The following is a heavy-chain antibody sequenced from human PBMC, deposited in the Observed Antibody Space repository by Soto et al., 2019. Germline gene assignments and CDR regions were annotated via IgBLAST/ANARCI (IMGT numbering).Heavy chain of an antibody. CDR2: ISGSGGST. V-gene: IGHV3-23*01. CDR3: AKVREVATIPAPFDY. J-gene: IGHJ4*02. D-gene: IGHD5-12*01. Sequence: PGGSLRLSCAASGFTFSSYAMSWVRQAPVKGLEWVSAISGSGGSTYYADSVKGRFTISRDNSKNTLYLQMNSLRAEDTAVYYCAKVREVATIPAPFDYWGQGTLVTVSS. CDR1: GFTFSSYA.